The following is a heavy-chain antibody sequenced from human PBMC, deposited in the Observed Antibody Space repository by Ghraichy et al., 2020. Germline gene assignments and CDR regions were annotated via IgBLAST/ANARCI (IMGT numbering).Heavy chain of an antibody. J-gene: IGHJ4*02. V-gene: IGHV3-30*02. D-gene: IGHD5-24*01. CDR1: GFTFSSYG. Sequence: GGSLRLSCAASGFTFSSYGMHWVRQAPGKGLEWVAFIRYDGSNKYYADSVKGRFTISRDNFKNTLYLQMNSLRAEDTAVYYCAKDQGGDGYNYEGGWFDYWGQGTLVTVSS. CDR2: IRYDGSNK. CDR3: AKDQGGDGYNYEGGWFDY.